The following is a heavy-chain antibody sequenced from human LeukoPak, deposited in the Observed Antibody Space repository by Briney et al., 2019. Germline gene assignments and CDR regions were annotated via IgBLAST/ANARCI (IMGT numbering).Heavy chain of an antibody. D-gene: IGHD3-22*01. V-gene: IGHV3-30*04. CDR1: GFTFSSYA. CDR2: ISYDGSNK. CDR3: ARGLDYYDSSGYY. Sequence: PGGSLRLSCAASGFTFSSYAMHWVRQAPGKGLEWVAVISYDGSNKYYADSVKGRFTISRDNSKNTLYLQMNSLRAEDTAVYYCARGLDYYDSSGYYWGQGTLVTVSS. J-gene: IGHJ4*02.